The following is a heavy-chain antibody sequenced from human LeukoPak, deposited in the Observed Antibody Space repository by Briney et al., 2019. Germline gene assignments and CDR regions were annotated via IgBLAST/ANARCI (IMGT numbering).Heavy chain of an antibody. CDR3: AKVGSSGYYLSY. CDR2: IRSRGGST. D-gene: IGHD3-22*01. CDR1: GFTFSSYA. V-gene: IGHV3-23*01. J-gene: IGHJ4*02. Sequence: GGSLRLSCAASGFTFSSYAMSWVRQAPGKGLEGVSAIRSRGGSTYYEDSGKGRFTISRDNSKNTLYLQMNSLRAEDTAVYYCAKVGSSGYYLSYWGQGTLVTVSS.